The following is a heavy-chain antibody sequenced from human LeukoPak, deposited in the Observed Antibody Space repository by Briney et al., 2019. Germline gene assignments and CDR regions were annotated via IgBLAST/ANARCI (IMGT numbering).Heavy chain of an antibody. CDR2: ITSSGSYI. Sequence: PGGSLRLSCAASGFTSSNYSMNWVRQAPGKGLEWVSSITSSGSYIYYADSVKGRFTISRDNARNSLYPQMNSLRAEDTAIYYCARAEALKFRDFDYWGQGTLVTVSS. CDR3: ARAEALKFRDFDY. CDR1: GFTSSNYS. V-gene: IGHV3-21*01. J-gene: IGHJ4*02.